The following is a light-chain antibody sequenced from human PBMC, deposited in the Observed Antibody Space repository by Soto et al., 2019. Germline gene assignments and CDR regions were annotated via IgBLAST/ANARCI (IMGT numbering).Light chain of an antibody. CDR3: SSYTSSNTLYV. Sequence: QSALAQPASVSGSPGQSITISCTGTSSDVGGYNYASWYQQHPGKAPKFMIYDVSNRPSGVSNRFSGSKSGNTASLTISGLQAEDAADYYCSSYTSSNTLYVFGTGTKLTVL. CDR1: SSDVGGYNY. J-gene: IGLJ1*01. CDR2: DVS. V-gene: IGLV2-14*01.